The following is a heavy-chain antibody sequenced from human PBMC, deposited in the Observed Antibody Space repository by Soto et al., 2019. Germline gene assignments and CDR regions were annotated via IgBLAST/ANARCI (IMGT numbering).Heavy chain of an antibody. J-gene: IGHJ6*02. CDR1: GFTFSGYG. V-gene: IGHV3-30*03. CDR2: ISNDALNK. Sequence: QVQLVESGGGVVQPGRSQRLSCAASGFTFSGYGMHWVRQAPGKGLEWVAVISNDALNKYYADSVKGRFAISRDDSRNTLYLQMNSLRAEDTAVYYCARPRRDYYYYYGMDVWGQGTTVTVSS. CDR3: ARPRRDYYYYYGMDV.